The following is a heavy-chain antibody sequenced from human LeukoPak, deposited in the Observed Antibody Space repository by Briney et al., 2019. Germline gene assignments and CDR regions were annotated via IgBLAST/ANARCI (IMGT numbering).Heavy chain of an antibody. J-gene: IGHJ6*02. CDR2: IKQDGSEK. CDR1: GFTFSSYW. V-gene: IGHV3-7*05. CDR3: ARDGVAAAGTQLNYYYYGMDV. D-gene: IGHD6-13*01. Sequence: GGTLRLSCAASGFTFSSYWMSWVRQAQRKGQGWVANIKQDGSEKYYVDSVKGRFTISRDNAKNSLYLQMNSLRADDTAVYYCARDGVAAAGTQLNYYYYGMDVWGQGTTVTVSS.